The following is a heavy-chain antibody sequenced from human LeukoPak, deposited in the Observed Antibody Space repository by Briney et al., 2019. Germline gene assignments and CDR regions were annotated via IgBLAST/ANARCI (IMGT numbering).Heavy chain of an antibody. CDR3: ARGLAPGYSSSWGPDY. V-gene: IGHV4-30-4*01. J-gene: IGHJ4*02. CDR1: GGSISSGDYY. D-gene: IGHD6-19*01. Sequence: SETLSLTCTVSGGSISSGDYYWSWIRQPPGKGLEWIGYIYYSGSTYYNPSLKSRVTISVDTSNNQFSLKLSSVTAADTAVYYCARGLAPGYSSSWGPDYWGQGTLVTVSS. CDR2: IYYSGST.